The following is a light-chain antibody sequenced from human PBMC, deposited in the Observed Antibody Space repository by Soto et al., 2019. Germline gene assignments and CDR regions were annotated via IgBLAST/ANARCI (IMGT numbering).Light chain of an antibody. Sequence: DIQLIQSPSSLSASVGDRVTITCRAKMRISNYLNWYQQRPGKAPKLLISGASTLQSGVPSRFSGSGSGADFTLTKSSLPPDDSATYYCQQRHSTPLTFGGGTKLEIK. CDR3: QQRHSTPLT. CDR1: MRISNY. CDR2: GAS. J-gene: IGKJ4*01. V-gene: IGKV1-39*01.